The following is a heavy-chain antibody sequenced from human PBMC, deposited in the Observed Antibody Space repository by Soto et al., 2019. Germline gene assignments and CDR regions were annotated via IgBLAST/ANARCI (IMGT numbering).Heavy chain of an antibody. V-gene: IGHV3-48*02. D-gene: IGHD4-17*01. Sequence: EVRLVESGGGLVQPGGSLRLSSAASGFTFSSYSMNWVRQAPGKGLEWVSYIDSSSGTIYYADSVKGRFTISRDNAKNSLYLQMNSLRDEDTAVYYCAREDGDLNWFDPWGQGTLVTVSS. CDR3: AREDGDLNWFDP. J-gene: IGHJ5*02. CDR2: IDSSSGTI. CDR1: GFTFSSYS.